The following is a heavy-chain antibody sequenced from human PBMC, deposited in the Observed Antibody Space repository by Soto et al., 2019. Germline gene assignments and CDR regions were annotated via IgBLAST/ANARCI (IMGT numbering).Heavy chain of an antibody. Sequence: SETLSLTGTVSGGSISSGDYYWSWIRQPPGKGLEWIGYIYYSGSTYYNPSLKSRVTISVDTSKNQFSLKLSSVTAADTAVYYCARDQGYCSGGSCYGENYYYYGMDVWGQGTTVTVSS. J-gene: IGHJ6*02. CDR1: GGSISSGDYY. D-gene: IGHD2-15*01. CDR3: ARDQGYCSGGSCYGENYYYYGMDV. V-gene: IGHV4-30-4*01. CDR2: IYYSGST.